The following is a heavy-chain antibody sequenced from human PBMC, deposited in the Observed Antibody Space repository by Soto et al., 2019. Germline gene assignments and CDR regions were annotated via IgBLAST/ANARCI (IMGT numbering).Heavy chain of an antibody. J-gene: IGHJ5*02. Sequence: QVQLQESGPGLVKPSETLSLTCTVSGGSISSYYWSWIRQPPGKGLEWIGYIYYSGSTNYNPSLKSRVTISVDTSKNQFSLKLSSVTAADTAVYYCARQVRYCSGGSCYNWFDPWGQGTLVTVSS. D-gene: IGHD2-15*01. CDR2: IYYSGST. CDR1: GGSISSYY. CDR3: ARQVRYCSGGSCYNWFDP. V-gene: IGHV4-59*08.